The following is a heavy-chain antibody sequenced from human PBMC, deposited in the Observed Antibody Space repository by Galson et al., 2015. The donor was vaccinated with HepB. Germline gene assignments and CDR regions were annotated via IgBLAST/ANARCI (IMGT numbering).Heavy chain of an antibody. CDR3: AVNMKRGTSDY. CDR1: GFTFSRDA. V-gene: IGHV3-23*01. CDR2: ISHSGDNT. D-gene: IGHD1-1*01. J-gene: IGHJ4*02. Sequence: SLRLSCAASGFTFSRDAMSWVRQAPGKGLEWVSTISHSGDNTFYIDAVKGRFTISRDNSKNTLFLQMDSLRAEDTAEYFCAVNMKRGTSDYWGQGTRVTVSS.